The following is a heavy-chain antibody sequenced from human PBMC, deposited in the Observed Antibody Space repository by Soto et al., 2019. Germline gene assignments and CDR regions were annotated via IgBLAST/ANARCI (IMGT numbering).Heavy chain of an antibody. V-gene: IGHV1-69*02. J-gene: IGHJ3*02. D-gene: IGHD5-12*01. CDR3: AIVSLSPDSGYDFAAFDS. CDR1: GGTFSSYT. CDR2: IIPILGIA. Sequence: QVQLVQSGAEVKKPGSSVKVSCKASGGTFSSYTISWVRQAPGQGLEWMGRIIPILGIANYAQKFHSRVTITAHKSTSTAFMELSRLRYEDTAVYYCAIVSLSPDSGYDFAAFDSWGPGTMVTVSS.